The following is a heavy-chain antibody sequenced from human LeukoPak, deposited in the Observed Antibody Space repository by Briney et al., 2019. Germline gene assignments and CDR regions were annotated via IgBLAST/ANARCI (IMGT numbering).Heavy chain of an antibody. CDR3: ASSITMVRGVITKGSYYFDY. CDR2: INHSGST. J-gene: IGHJ4*02. D-gene: IGHD3-10*01. CDR1: GGSFSGYY. V-gene: IGHV4-34*01. Sequence: PSETLSLTYAVYGGSFSGYYWSWIRQPPGKGLEWIGEINHSGSTYYNPSLKSRVTISVDTSKNQFSLKLSSVTAADTAVYYCASSITMVRGVITKGSYYFDYWGQGTLVTVSS.